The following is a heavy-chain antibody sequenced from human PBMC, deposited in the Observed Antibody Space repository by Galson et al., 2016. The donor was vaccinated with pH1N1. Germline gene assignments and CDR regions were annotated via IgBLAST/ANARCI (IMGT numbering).Heavy chain of an antibody. CDR2: IYTGGRT. Sequence: SLRLSCAASGFSVSSNYMNWVRQAPGRGLEWVSVIYTGGRTDYADSVKGRFTISRDSSKNTLFLQMNSLRVEDTAVYYCARECLNYPDDAFDVWGQGTLVTVSS. D-gene: IGHD5/OR15-5a*01. CDR1: GFSVSSNY. CDR3: ARECLNYPDDAFDV. V-gene: IGHV3-53*01. J-gene: IGHJ3*01.